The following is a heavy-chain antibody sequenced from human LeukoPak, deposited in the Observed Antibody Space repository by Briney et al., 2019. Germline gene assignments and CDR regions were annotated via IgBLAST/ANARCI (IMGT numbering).Heavy chain of an antibody. CDR3: AKESNTYYDFWSGLYYFDY. D-gene: IGHD3-3*01. V-gene: IGHV3-23*01. J-gene: IGHJ4*02. CDR1: GFTFNNYA. CDR2: ISGSGGST. Sequence: GGSLRLSCTASGFTFNNYAMSWVRQAPGKGLEWVSAISGSGGSTYYADSVKGRFTISRDNSKNTLYLQMNSLRAEDTAVYYCAKESNTYYDFWSGLYYFDYWGQGTLVTVSS.